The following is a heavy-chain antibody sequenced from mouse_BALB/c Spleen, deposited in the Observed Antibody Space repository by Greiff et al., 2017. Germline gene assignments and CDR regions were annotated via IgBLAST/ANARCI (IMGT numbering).Heavy chain of an antibody. Sequence: VQLQQSGAELVKPGASVKLSCTASGFNIKDTYMHWVKQRPEQGLEWIGRIDPANGNTKYDPKFQGKATITADTSSNTAYLQLSSLTSEDTAVYYCAPYYYGSYWYFDVWGAGTTVTVSS. J-gene: IGHJ1*01. V-gene: IGHV14-3*02. D-gene: IGHD1-1*01. CDR3: APYYYGSYWYFDV. CDR2: IDPANGNT. CDR1: GFNIKDTY.